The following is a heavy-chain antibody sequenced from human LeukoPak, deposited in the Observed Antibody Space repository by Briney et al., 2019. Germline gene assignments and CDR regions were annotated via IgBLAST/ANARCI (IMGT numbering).Heavy chain of an antibody. V-gene: IGHV1-2*06. CDR3: SRASSATFHFDY. Sequence: VSVKVSCKASGYTFTGYYMHWVRQAPGQGLELMGRINPNSGGTNYAQKFQGRVTMTRDTSISTAYMELSRLRSDDTAVYYCSRASSATFHFDYWGQGTLLTVSS. CDR2: INPNSGGT. D-gene: IGHD2-15*01. CDR1: GYTFTGYY. J-gene: IGHJ4*02.